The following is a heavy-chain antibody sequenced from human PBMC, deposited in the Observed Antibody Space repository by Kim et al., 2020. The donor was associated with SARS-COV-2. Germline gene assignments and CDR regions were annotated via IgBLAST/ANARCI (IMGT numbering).Heavy chain of an antibody. CDR1: GFIFSTYA. CDR2: IDGSGGST. V-gene: IGHV3-23*01. D-gene: IGHD3-22*01. J-gene: IGHJ3*01. CDR3: ARRGIPVIVVGSGAFDV. Sequence: GGSLRLSCAASGFIFSTYAMGWVRQAPGRELEWVSAIDGSGGSTFYADSVKGRFTMSRDNAKNTLYLQMNSLRAEDTAVYYCARRGIPVIVVGSGAFDVWGQGTMVTVSS.